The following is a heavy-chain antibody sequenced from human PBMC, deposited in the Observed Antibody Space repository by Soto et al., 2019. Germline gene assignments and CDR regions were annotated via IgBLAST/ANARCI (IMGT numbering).Heavy chain of an antibody. J-gene: IGHJ6*02. CDR1: GFTFSSYG. D-gene: IGHD6-13*01. CDR3: AREDSTYYYGMDV. CDR2: ISYDGSNK. Sequence: QVQLVESGGGVVQPGRSLRLSCAASGFTFSSYGMHWVRQAPGKGLEWVAVISYDGSNKYYADSVKGRFTISRDNSKNTLYLQMNSLRAEDTAVYYCAREDSTYYYGMDVWGQGTTVTVSS. V-gene: IGHV3-30*03.